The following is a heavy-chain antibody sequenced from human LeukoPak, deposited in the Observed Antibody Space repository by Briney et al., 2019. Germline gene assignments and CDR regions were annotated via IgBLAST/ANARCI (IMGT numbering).Heavy chain of an antibody. Sequence: SETLALTCTVSGGSISSYYWSWIRQPPGKGLEWIGYIYTSGSTNYNPSLKSRVTISVDTSKNQFSLKLSSVTAADTAVYYCASGNRVESLSYWGQGTLVTVSS. CDR1: GGSISSYY. V-gene: IGHV4-4*09. J-gene: IGHJ4*02. CDR2: IYTSGST. D-gene: IGHD3-3*01. CDR3: ASGNRVESLSY.